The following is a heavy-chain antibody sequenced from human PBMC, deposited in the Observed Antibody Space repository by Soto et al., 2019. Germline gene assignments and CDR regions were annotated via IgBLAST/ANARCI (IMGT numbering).Heavy chain of an antibody. V-gene: IGHV5-10-1*04. D-gene: IGHD4-17*01. CDR2: IDPSDSYT. Sequence: PGESLKISCKGSGYSFTSYWISWVRQMPGKGLEWMGRIDPSDSYTNYSPSFQGQVTISADKSISTAYLQWSSLKASDTAMYYCARRLHYGDYDYYYGMDVWGQGTTVTVSS. J-gene: IGHJ6*02. CDR3: ARRLHYGDYDYYYGMDV. CDR1: GYSFTSYW.